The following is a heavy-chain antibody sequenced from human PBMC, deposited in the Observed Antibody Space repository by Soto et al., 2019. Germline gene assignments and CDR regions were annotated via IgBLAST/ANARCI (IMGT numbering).Heavy chain of an antibody. Sequence: GGSLRLSCAAPGFTFNSYSVNWVRQAPGKGLEWVASISSGSVYIDFADSVRGRFTISRDDVTNSVSLQMDSLRVEDTGIYYCARYDAFKAFDLWGQRTMVTVSS. V-gene: IGHV3-21*06. D-gene: IGHD1-1*01. J-gene: IGHJ3*01. CDR1: GFTFNSYS. CDR2: ISSGSVYI. CDR3: ARYDAFKAFDL.